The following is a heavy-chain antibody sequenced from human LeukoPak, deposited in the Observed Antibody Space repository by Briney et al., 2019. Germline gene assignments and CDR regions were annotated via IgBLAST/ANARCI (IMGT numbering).Heavy chain of an antibody. D-gene: IGHD5-24*01. V-gene: IGHV3-11*04. CDR2: ISSSGSNM. J-gene: IGHJ4*02. CDR1: GFTFSDYY. CDR3: ARSRDGYNDY. Sequence: GGSLRLSCAASGFTFSDYYMNWIRQAPGKGLEWVSYISSSGSNMYYADSVKGRFTISRDNAKNSLYLQMNSLRAEDTAVYYFARSRDGYNDYWGQGTLVTVSS.